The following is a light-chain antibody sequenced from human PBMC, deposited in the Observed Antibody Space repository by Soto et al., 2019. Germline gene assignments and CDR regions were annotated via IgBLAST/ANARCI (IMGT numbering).Light chain of an antibody. CDR2: DAS. CDR3: QQYGSSPPFT. J-gene: IGKJ5*01. Sequence: EIVLTQSPDTLSLSPGERATLSCRASQGVRNNYLAWYQVRPGQAPRLLIYDASTKATAIPDRISGGGSGTDFTLIITGLEPEDLAVYYCQQYGSSPPFTFGQGTRLEIK. V-gene: IGKV3-20*01. CDR1: QGVRNNY.